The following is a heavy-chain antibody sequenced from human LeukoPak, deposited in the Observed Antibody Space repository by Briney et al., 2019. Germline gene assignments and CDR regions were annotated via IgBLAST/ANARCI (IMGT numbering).Heavy chain of an antibody. D-gene: IGHD6-13*01. CDR3: ARHQHQLVTGYDY. Sequence: SETLSLTCTVSGGSISGYYWSWIRQPPGKGLEWIGYSCSSGSTNYNPSLMSRVTISVDTSKKQFSLRLISVTAADTAVYYCARHQHQLVTGYDYWGQGTLVTVSS. CDR1: GGSISGYY. J-gene: IGHJ4*02. V-gene: IGHV4-59*08. CDR2: SCSSGST.